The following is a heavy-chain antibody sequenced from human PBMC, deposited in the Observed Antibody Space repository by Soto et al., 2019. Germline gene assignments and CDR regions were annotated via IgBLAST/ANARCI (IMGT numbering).Heavy chain of an antibody. Sequence: SETLSLTCTVSGGSISSYYWSWIRQPPGKGLEWIGYIYYSGSTNYNPSLKSRVTISVDTSKNQFSLKLTSVTAADTAVYYCARGDTYFDYWGQGTLVTVSS. CDR1: GGSISSYY. D-gene: IGHD5-18*01. V-gene: IGHV4-59*01. J-gene: IGHJ4*02. CDR2: IYYSGST. CDR3: ARGDTYFDY.